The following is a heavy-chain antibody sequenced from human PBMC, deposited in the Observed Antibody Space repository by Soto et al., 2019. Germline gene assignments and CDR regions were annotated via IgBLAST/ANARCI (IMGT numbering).Heavy chain of an antibody. CDR3: ARDRSIAAAGTTVRFDY. CDR1: GFTFSSYA. D-gene: IGHD6-13*01. Sequence: QVQLVESGGGVVQPGRSLRLSCAASGFTFSSYAMHWVRQAPGKGREWGAVISYDGSNKYYADSVKGRFTIPRDNSKNTLYLQMNSLRAEDTAVYYCARDRSIAAAGTTVRFDYWGQGTLVTVSS. J-gene: IGHJ4*02. CDR2: ISYDGSNK. V-gene: IGHV3-30-3*01.